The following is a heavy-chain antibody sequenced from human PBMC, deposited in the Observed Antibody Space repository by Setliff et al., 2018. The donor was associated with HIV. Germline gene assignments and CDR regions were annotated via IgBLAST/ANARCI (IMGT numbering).Heavy chain of an antibody. CDR3: ATLHSSGWPYYSDY. CDR1: GVSTSTSSYY. CDR2: IYYSGNT. V-gene: IGHV4-39*01. Sequence: SETLSLTCTVSGVSTSTSSYYWGWIRQPPGKGLDWIGYIYYSGNTYYSPSLKSRVTISEDTSKNQFSLKLSSVTAADTAVYYCATLHSSGWPYYSDYWGQGSLVTVSS. J-gene: IGHJ4*02. D-gene: IGHD6-19*01.